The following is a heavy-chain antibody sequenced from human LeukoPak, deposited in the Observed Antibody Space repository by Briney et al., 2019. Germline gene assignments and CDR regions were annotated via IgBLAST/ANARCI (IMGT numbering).Heavy chain of an antibody. CDR1: GGSISTYY. D-gene: IGHD6-13*01. V-gene: IGHV4-59*01. J-gene: IGHJ4*02. CDR3: ARAASWYSVFDS. CDR2: IYYSGST. Sequence: PSETLSLTCTVSGGSISTYYGNWIRQAPGKGLEWIGYIYYSGSTDYNPSLKSRVTISVDTSKNQFSLKLSSVTAADTAVYFCARAASWYSVFDSWGQGTLVTVSS.